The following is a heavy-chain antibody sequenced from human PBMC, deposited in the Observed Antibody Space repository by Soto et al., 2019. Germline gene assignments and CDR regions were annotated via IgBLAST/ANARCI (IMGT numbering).Heavy chain of an antibody. J-gene: IGHJ5*01. CDR1: GGSFSSSA. V-gene: IGHV1-69*01. CDR2: IIPIFGTA. D-gene: IGHD5-12*01. CDR3: YTLSLHDALPIKWS. Sequence: AASVYGACKAAGGSFSSSANRWVRQAPGQGIEWMGGIIPIFGTANYAQKFQGRVTITADESTSTAYMELSSLRSEDTATSEIYTLSLHDALPIKWSWA.